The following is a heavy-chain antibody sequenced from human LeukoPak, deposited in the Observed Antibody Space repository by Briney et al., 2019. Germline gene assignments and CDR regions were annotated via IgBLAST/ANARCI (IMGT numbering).Heavy chain of an antibody. CDR1: GYSISSGYY. CDR3: ARGYSSPSYYFDY. Sequence: SETLSLTCTVSGYSISSGYYWGWIRQPAGKGLEWIGRIYTSGSTNYNPSLKSRVTISVDTSKNQFSLKLSSVTAADTAVYYCARGYSSPSYYFDYWGQGTLVTVSS. D-gene: IGHD6-13*01. V-gene: IGHV4-61*02. J-gene: IGHJ4*02. CDR2: IYTSGST.